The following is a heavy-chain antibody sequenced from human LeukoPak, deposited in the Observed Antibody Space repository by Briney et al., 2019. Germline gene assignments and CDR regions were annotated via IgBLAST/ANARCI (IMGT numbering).Heavy chain of an antibody. CDR2: IKQDGSEK. D-gene: IGHD1-14*01. V-gene: IGHV3-7*01. Sequence: SGGSLRLSCAASGFTFSSYWMSWVRQAPGKGLEWVANIKQDGSEKYYVDSVKGRFTSSRDNAKMSVFLQMNSLRVEDTAVYYCAKEVFTGSGAAFDIWGPGTMVTVSS. CDR1: GFTFSSYW. CDR3: AKEVFTGSGAAFDI. J-gene: IGHJ3*02.